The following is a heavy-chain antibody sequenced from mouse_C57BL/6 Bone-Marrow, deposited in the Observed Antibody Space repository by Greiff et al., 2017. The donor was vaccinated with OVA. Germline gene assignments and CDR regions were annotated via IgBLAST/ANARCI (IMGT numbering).Heavy chain of an antibody. D-gene: IGHD1-1*01. CDR2: ISSGGSYP. Sequence: EVKLMESGGDLVKPGGSLKLSCAASGFTFSSYGMSWVRQTPDKRLEWVATISSGGSYPYYPDSVKGRFTISRDNAKNTLYLQMSSLKSEDTAMYYCARHYYGSFDYWGQGTTLTVSS. CDR3: ARHYYGSFDY. J-gene: IGHJ2*01. CDR1: GFTFSSYG. V-gene: IGHV5-6*01.